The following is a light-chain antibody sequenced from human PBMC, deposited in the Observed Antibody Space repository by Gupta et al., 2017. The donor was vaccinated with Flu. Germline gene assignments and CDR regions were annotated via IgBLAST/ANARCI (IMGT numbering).Light chain of an antibody. CDR1: INNVGTKA. J-gene: IGLJ3*02. CDR2: RNN. Sequence: TVTITCSGNINNVGTKAAAWQHHPQGHPPKFLSDRNNNRPSGVSERFSASRSGNTASLTITGLQPEDEADYYCAAWDNSLNDAVFGGGTKVTVL. V-gene: IGLV10-54*04. CDR3: AAWDNSLNDAV.